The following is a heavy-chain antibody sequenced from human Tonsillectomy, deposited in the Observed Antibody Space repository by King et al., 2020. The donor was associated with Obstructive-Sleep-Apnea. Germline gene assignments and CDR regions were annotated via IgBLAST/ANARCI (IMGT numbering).Heavy chain of an antibody. Sequence: VQLVESGGGLVQPGGSLRLSCAASGFTFSSYSMNWVRQAPGKGLEGVSYISSSSRTIYYADSVKGRFTISIDNAKNSLYLQMNSLRAEDTAVYYCARAAGLIVAFDIWGQGTMVTVSS. CDR1: GFTFSSYS. J-gene: IGHJ3*02. V-gene: IGHV3-48*04. CDR3: ARAAGLIVAFDI. CDR2: ISSSSRTI. D-gene: IGHD3-22*01.